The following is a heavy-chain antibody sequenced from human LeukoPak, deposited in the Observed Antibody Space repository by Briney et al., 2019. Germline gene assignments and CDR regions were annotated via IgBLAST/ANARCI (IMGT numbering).Heavy chain of an antibody. Sequence: SETLSLTCTVSGGSISSYYWSWIRQLPGKGLEWIAYSYYSGSTNYNPSLKSRVTISVDTSKNQFSLKLSSVTAADTAVYYCARGYYDSSGYYYFDYWGQGTLVTVSS. CDR3: ARGYYDSSGYYYFDY. D-gene: IGHD3-22*01. J-gene: IGHJ4*02. CDR1: GGSISSYY. CDR2: SYYSGST. V-gene: IGHV4-59*01.